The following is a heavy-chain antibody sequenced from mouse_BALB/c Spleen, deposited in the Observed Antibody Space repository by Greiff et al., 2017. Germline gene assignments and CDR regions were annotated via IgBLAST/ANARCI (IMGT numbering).Heavy chain of an antibody. CDR3: TSYGNYVGAMDY. J-gene: IGHJ4*01. CDR2: INPSNGGT. D-gene: IGHD2-1*01. V-gene: IGHV1S81*02. CDR1: GYSFTSYY. Sequence: QVQLQQSGAELVKPGASVKLSCKASGYSFTSYYMYWVKQRPGQGLEWIGEINPSNGGTNFNEKFKSKATLTVDKSSSTAYMQLSSLTSEDSAVYYCTSYGNYVGAMDYWGQGTSVTVSS.